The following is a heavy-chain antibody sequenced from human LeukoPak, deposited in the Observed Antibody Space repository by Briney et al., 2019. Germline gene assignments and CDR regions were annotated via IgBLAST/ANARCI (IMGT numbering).Heavy chain of an antibody. CDR1: GFTFSSYS. Sequence: GGSLRLSCAASGFTFSSYSMNWVRQAPRKGLEWVSYISSSSSTIYYADSVKGRFTISRDNAKNALYLQMNSLRDGDTAVYYCARRVARGYFDFFDYWGQGTLVTVSS. CDR3: ARRVARGYFDFFDY. D-gene: IGHD3-9*01. CDR2: ISSSSSTI. V-gene: IGHV3-48*02. J-gene: IGHJ4*02.